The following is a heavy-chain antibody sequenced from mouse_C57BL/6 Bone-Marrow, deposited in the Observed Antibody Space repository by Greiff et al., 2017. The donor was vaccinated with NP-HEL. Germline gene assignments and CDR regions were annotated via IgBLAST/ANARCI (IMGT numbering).Heavy chain of an antibody. D-gene: IGHD2-3*01. CDR3: ARDFYPAWFAY. CDR2: ISDGGSYT. CDR1: GFTFSSYA. V-gene: IGHV5-4*01. J-gene: IGHJ3*01. Sequence: EVKLMESGGGLVKPGGSLKLSCAASGFTFSSYAMSWVRQTPEKRLEWVATISDGGSYTYYPDNVKGRFTISRDNAKNNLYLQMSHLKSEDTAMYYCARDFYPAWFAYWGQGTLVTVSA.